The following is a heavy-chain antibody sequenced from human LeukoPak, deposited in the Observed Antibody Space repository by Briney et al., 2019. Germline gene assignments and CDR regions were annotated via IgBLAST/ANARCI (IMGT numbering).Heavy chain of an antibody. CDR1: GGSISSGGYY. Sequence: SRTLSLTCTVSGGSISSGGYYWSWIRQHPGKGLEWIGYIYYSGSTYYNPSLKSRVTISVDTSKNQFSLKLSSVTAADTAVYYCARTSQGRLLWFGDPFGNWFDPWGQGTLVTVSS. CDR3: ARTSQGRLLWFGDPFGNWFDP. CDR2: IYYSGST. V-gene: IGHV4-31*03. D-gene: IGHD3-10*01. J-gene: IGHJ5*02.